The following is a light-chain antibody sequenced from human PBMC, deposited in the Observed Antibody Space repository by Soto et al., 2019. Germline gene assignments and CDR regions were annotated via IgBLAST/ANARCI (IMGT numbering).Light chain of an antibody. CDR2: DDS. Sequence: SYELTQPPSVSVAPGQTARIACGGTTIGTKSVHWSQQKPGQAPVLVVYDDSDRPSGIPERFSGSNSGNTATLTISRVEAGDEAAYSCQVWDNGSDHWVFGGGTKLTVL. V-gene: IGLV3-21*02. J-gene: IGLJ3*02. CDR3: QVWDNGSDHWV. CDR1: TIGTKS.